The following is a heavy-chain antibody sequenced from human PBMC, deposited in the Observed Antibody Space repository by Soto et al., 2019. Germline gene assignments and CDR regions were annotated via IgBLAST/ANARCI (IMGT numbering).Heavy chain of an antibody. CDR3: ARDRGGWYNDY. J-gene: IGHJ4*02. V-gene: IGHV4-61*08. CDR2: IYSSGST. CDR1: GGSIDSGDDY. D-gene: IGHD6-19*01. Sequence: ETLSLTYTVAGGSIDSGDDYWSWIRQPPGKGLEWIGYIYSSGSTNYNPSLKSRVTMSVDTSKNQFSLKLSSVTAADTAVYYCARDRGGWYNDYWGQGTLVTVAS.